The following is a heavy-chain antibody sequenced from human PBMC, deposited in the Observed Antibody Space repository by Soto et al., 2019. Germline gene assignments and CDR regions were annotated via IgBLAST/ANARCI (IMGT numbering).Heavy chain of an antibody. CDR1: GGSISNSDYF. D-gene: IGHD1-1*01. J-gene: IGHJ4*02. V-gene: IGHV4-39*01. CDR3: ASQLESTTYFDY. CDR2: ISHTGSP. Sequence: LQLQESGPGLVKPSETLSLTCTVSGGSISNSDYFWAWMRQPPGKGLEGVGTISHTGSPRYNPSLKSRVTISVDTSMNQSSLRLPSVTAADTAVFYCASQLESTTYFDYWGRGTLVTVSS.